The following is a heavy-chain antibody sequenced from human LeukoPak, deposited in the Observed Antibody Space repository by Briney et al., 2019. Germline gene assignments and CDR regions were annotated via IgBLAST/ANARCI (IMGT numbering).Heavy chain of an antibody. V-gene: IGHV4-30-4*08. D-gene: IGHD3-3*01. CDR3: ARTRTLEWERRFDP. J-gene: IGHJ5*02. CDR2: IYYSGST. Sequence: SETLSLTCTVSGDSISSGDYYWSWIRQPPGKGLEWIGYIYYSGSTTYNPSLQSRVTISVDTSRNQFSLKVSSVTAADTAVYYRARTRTLEWERRFDPWGQGTLVTVSS. CDR1: GDSISSGDYY.